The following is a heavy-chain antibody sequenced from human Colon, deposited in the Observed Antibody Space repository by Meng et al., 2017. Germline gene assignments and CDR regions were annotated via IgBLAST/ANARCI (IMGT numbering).Heavy chain of an antibody. D-gene: IGHD4-17*01. CDR2: IDHFGIS. V-gene: IGHV4-34*02. J-gene: IGHJ5*02. Sequence: VHTQQVRGGLLKSSETPSLTVAVSGGSFSGFYWGWIRQPPGKGLEWIGEIDHFGISNYNSSLKGRLTMSVDTSKKQISLTLTSVTAADTAVYYCATGLRHGDWFDPWGPGTLVTVSS. CDR3: ATGLRHGDWFDP. CDR1: GGSFSGFY.